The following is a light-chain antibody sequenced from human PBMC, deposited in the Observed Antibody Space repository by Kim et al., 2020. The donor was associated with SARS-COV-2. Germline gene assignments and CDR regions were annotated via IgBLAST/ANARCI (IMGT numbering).Light chain of an antibody. Sequence: SSPSRACLDTSLPGSPPSPGHPPRLLLYDASIRPPGVPARFSGSGSGTDFTLTIRCLAPEVFAVYYRQQRDCWPPKVTFGGGAKVDIK. CDR3: QQRDCWPPKVT. J-gene: IGKJ4*01. V-gene: IGKV3-11*01. CDR1: ACLDTS. CDR2: DAS.